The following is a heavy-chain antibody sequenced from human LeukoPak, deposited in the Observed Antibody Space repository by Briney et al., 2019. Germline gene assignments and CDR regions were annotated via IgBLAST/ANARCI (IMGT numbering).Heavy chain of an antibody. D-gene: IGHD3-10*01. Sequence: PGGSLRLSCAASGFIVSSNYMSWVRQAPGKGLEWVSVIYSGGGTYYADSVKGRFTISRDNSKNTLYLQMNSLRAEDTAVYYCARYDGGSGPFDYWGQGTLVTVSS. CDR3: ARYDGGSGPFDY. J-gene: IGHJ4*02. CDR2: IYSGGGT. CDR1: GFIVSSNY. V-gene: IGHV3-53*01.